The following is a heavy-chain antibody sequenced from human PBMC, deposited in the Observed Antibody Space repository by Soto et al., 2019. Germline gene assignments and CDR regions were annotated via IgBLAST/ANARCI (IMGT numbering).Heavy chain of an antibody. CDR1: GGSFSGYY. Sequence: PSETLSLTCAVYGGSFSGYYWSWIRQPPGKGLEWIGEINHSGSTNYNPSLKSRVTISVDTSKNQFSLKLSSVTAVDTAVYYCASRSSGYDTYYFDYWGQGTLVTVSS. V-gene: IGHV4-34*01. D-gene: IGHD5-12*01. CDR3: ASRSSGYDTYYFDY. CDR2: INHSGST. J-gene: IGHJ4*02.